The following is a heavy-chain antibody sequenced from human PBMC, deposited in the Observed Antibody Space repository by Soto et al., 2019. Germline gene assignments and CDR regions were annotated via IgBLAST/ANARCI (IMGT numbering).Heavy chain of an antibody. D-gene: IGHD3-10*01. Sequence: SVKVSCKASGGSFSSFAISWVRQAPGQGLEWMGGIIPIFGTANYAQKFQGRVTITADESTSTAYMELSSLRSEDTAVYYCARVFRYAGYYYGMDVWGQGTTVTVSS. CDR2: IIPIFGTA. CDR3: ARVFRYAGYYYGMDV. CDR1: GGSFSSFA. V-gene: IGHV1-69*13. J-gene: IGHJ6*02.